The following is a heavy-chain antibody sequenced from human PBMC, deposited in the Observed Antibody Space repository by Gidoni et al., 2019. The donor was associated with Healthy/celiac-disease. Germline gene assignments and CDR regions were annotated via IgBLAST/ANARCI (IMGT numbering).Heavy chain of an antibody. J-gene: IGHJ4*02. D-gene: IGHD2-21*01. Sequence: QVQLVESGGGVVQPGRSLRLSCAASGFTFSSYGMHWVRQAPGKGLEWVAVISYDGSNKYYADSVKGRFTIFRDNSKNTLYLQMNSLRAEDTAVYYCAKDHSLYGGDIDYWGQGTLVTVSS. CDR2: ISYDGSNK. CDR1: GFTFSSYG. CDR3: AKDHSLYGGDIDY. V-gene: IGHV3-30*18.